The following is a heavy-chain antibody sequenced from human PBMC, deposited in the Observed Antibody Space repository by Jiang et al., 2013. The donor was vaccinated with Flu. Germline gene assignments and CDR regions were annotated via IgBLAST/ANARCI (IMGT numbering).Heavy chain of an antibody. D-gene: IGHD3-10*01. CDR2: FDPEEGET. CDR1: GDTLTDLS. CDR3: ATEKGQENYGSGSYFDS. J-gene: IGHJ4*02. Sequence: SGAEVKKPGASVKVSCKVSGDTLTDLSIHWVRQAPGKGLEWMGGFDPEEGETIYAQSFQGRVTMTEDTSTDTAYMELSSLRSEDTAVYYCATEKGQENYGSGSYFDSWGQGTLVTVSS. V-gene: IGHV1-24*01.